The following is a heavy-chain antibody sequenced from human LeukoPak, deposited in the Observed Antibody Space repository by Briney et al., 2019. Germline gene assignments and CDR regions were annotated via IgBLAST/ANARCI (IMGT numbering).Heavy chain of an antibody. CDR2: FDPEDGET. CDR1: GYTLTELS. Sequence: ASAKVSCKFSGYTLTELSMHWVRQAPGKGLEWMGGFDPEDGETIYAQKFQGRVTMTEDTSTDTAYMELSSLRSEDTAVYYCASSTLRFLDRYFYGMDVWGQGTTVTVSS. D-gene: IGHD3-3*01. V-gene: IGHV1-24*01. CDR3: ASSTLRFLDRYFYGMDV. J-gene: IGHJ6*01.